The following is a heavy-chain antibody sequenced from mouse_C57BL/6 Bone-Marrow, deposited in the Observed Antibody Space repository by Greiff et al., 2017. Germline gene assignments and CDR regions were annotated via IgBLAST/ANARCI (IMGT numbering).Heavy chain of an antibody. CDR3: ARQGVTTRGFAY. V-gene: IGHV5-6*01. CDR1: GFTFSSYG. Sequence: QGVESGGDLVKPGGSLKLSCAASGFTFSSYGMSWVRQTPDKRLEWVATISSGGSYTYYPDSVKGRFTISRDNAKNTLYLQMSSLKSENTAMYYCARQGVTTRGFAYWGQGTLVTVSA. J-gene: IGHJ3*01. D-gene: IGHD2-2*01. CDR2: ISSGGSYT.